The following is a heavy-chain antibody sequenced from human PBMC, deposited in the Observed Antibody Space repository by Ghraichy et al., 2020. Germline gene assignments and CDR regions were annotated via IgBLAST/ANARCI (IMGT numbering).Heavy chain of an antibody. V-gene: IGHV4-59*01. Sequence: SETLSLTCTVSGGSISSYYWSWIRQPPGKGLEWIGYIYYSGSTNYNPSLKSRVTISVDTSKNQFSLKLSSVTAADTAVYYCARGGYYYDSSGLHRWFDPWGQGTLVTVSS. CDR3: ARGGYYYDSSGLHRWFDP. CDR2: IYYSGST. D-gene: IGHD3-22*01. J-gene: IGHJ5*02. CDR1: GGSISSYY.